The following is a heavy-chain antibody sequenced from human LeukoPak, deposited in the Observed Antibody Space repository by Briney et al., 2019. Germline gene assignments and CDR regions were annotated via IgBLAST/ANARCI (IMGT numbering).Heavy chain of an antibody. Sequence: GGSLRLSCAVSGITLSNYGMSWVRQAPGKGLEWVAGISDSGGSTNYADSVKGRFTISRDNPKNTLYLQMNSLRAKDTAVYFCAKRGVVIRVILVGFHKEAYYFDSWGQGALVTVSS. CDR2: ISDSGGST. V-gene: IGHV3-23*01. CDR1: GITLSNYG. D-gene: IGHD3-22*01. J-gene: IGHJ4*02. CDR3: AKRGVVIRVILVGFHKEAYYFDS.